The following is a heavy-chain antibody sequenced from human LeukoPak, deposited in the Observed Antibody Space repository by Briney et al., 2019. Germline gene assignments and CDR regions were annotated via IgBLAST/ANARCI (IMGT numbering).Heavy chain of an antibody. CDR1: GCTFDDYG. CDR2: INWNGGST. Sequence: GGSLRLSCAASGCTFDDYGMSWVRQAPGKGLEWVSGINWNGGSTGYADSVKGRFTISRDNAKNSLYLQMNSLRAEDTALYYCARAPYGDYGGGYYFDYWGQGTLVTVSS. V-gene: IGHV3-20*04. J-gene: IGHJ4*02. D-gene: IGHD4-17*01. CDR3: ARAPYGDYGGGYYFDY.